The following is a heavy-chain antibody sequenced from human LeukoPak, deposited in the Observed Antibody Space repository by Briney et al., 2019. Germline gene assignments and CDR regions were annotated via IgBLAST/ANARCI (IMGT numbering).Heavy chain of an antibody. CDR3: ARGIAVAAYYFDY. J-gene: IGHJ4*02. CDR1: GGSISSGGYY. D-gene: IGHD6-19*01. V-gene: IGHV4-31*03. CDR2: IYYSGST. Sequence: SETLSLTCTVSGGSISSGGYYWSWIRQHPGKGLEWIGYIYYSGSTYYNPSLKSRVTISVDTSKNQFSLKLSSVTAADTAVYYCARGIAVAAYYFDYWGQGTLVTVSS.